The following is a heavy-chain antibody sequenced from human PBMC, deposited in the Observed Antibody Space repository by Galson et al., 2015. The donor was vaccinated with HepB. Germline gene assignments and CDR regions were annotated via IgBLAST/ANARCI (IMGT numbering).Heavy chain of an antibody. CDR2: INHSGST. V-gene: IGHV4-34*01. D-gene: IGHD3-10*01. CDR1: GGSFSGYY. CDR3: ARGPRKNTRYARPYYYGSGSPYYDGMDV. J-gene: IGHJ6*02. Sequence: ETLSLTCAVYGGSFSGYYWSWIRQPPGKGLEWIGEINHSGSTNYNPSLKSRVTISVDTSKHQFSLKLSSVTAADTAVYYCARGPRKNTRYARPYYYGSGSPYYDGMDVWGQGTTVTVSS.